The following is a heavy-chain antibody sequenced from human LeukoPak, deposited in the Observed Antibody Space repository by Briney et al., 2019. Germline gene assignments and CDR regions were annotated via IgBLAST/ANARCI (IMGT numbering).Heavy chain of an antibody. Sequence: PGGSLSLSCAASGFIVASNYMSWVRQAPGKGLEWVSVISSGGNTYYTDSVTGRFTISRDNSKNTLYLQMSSLRVEDTAVYYCARNDRGAFDIWRQGTMVTVSS. CDR1: GFIVASNY. V-gene: IGHV3-53*01. CDR2: ISSGGNT. CDR3: ARNDRGAFDI. J-gene: IGHJ3*02. D-gene: IGHD3-22*01.